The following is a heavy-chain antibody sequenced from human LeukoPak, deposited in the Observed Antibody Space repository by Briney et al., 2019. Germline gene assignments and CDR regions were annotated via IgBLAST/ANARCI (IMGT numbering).Heavy chain of an antibody. CDR2: INPNSGGT. CDR1: GYTFTRYY. J-gene: IGHJ6*03. CDR3: ARDRYYYYYMDV. V-gene: IGHV1-2*02. Sequence: ASVKVSCKASGYTFTRYYMHWVRQAPGQGLEWMGWINPNSGGTNYAQKFQGRVTMTRDTSISTAYMEPSRLRSDDTAVYYCARDRYYYYYMDVWGKGTTVTVSS.